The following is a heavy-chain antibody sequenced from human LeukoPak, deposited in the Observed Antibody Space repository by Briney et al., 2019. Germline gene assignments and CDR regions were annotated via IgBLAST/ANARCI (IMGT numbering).Heavy chain of an antibody. V-gene: IGHV3-64D*09. CDR3: VKDLYKGDSASWYFFHY. Sequence: GGSLRLSCSASGCIISDYAMHWVRQARGKGLEYVSGISANGGRTYYDESVKSRFTISRDNSKNILYLQMSSLRAEDKAIYYCVKDLYKGDSASWYFFHYWGQGTLVTVSS. CDR2: ISANGGRT. D-gene: IGHD6-13*01. J-gene: IGHJ4*02. CDR1: GCIISDYA.